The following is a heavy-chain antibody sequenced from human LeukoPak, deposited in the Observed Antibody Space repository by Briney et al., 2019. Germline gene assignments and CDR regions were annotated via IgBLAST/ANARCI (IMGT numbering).Heavy chain of an antibody. Sequence: TLSLTCTVSGGSISSYYWSRIRQPPGKGLEWIGYIYYSGSTNYNPSLKSRVTISVDTSKNQFSLKLSSVTAADTAVYYCARDSPYYYGSGSATYYMDVWGKGTTVTISS. J-gene: IGHJ6*03. CDR1: GGSISSYY. CDR3: ARDSPYYYGSGSATYYMDV. CDR2: IYYSGST. D-gene: IGHD3-10*01. V-gene: IGHV4-59*01.